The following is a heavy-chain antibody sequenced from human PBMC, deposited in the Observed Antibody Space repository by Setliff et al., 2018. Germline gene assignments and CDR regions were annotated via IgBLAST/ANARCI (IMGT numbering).Heavy chain of an antibody. CDR1: GFTFSSYG. V-gene: IGHV3-30*02. CDR3: ARDRWKVIVNRGDDAFDL. Sequence: PGGSLRLSCAASGFTFSSYGMHWVRQAPGKGLEWVAFIRYDGSDKYYGDSVKGRFTISRDNAKNSLDLQMNNLRDEDTAVYYCARDRWKVIVNRGDDAFDLWGQGTMVTV. CDR2: IRYDGSDK. J-gene: IGHJ3*01. D-gene: IGHD3-22*01.